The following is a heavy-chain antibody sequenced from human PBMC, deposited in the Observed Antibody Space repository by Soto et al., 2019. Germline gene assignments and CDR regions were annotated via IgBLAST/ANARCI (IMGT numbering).Heavy chain of an antibody. D-gene: IGHD3-22*01. CDR2: ISGSGGST. V-gene: IGHV3-23*01. CDR1: GFTFSGYA. J-gene: IGHJ4*02. Sequence: GGSLRLSCAASGFTFSGYAMSWVRQAPGKGLEWVSAISGSGGSTYYADSVKGRFTISRDNSKNTLYLQMNSLRAEDTAVYYCAKVSQAYNDRSGLDYWGQGPLVTV. CDR3: AKVSQAYNDRSGLDY.